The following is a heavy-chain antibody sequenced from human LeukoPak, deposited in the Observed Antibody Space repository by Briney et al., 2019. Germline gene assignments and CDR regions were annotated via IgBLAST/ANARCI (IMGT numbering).Heavy chain of an antibody. J-gene: IGHJ4*02. V-gene: IGHV4-34*01. CDR3: ARGWLHRYRIFDY. D-gene: IGHD5-24*01. CDR1: GGSLSGYY. Sequence: PSETLSLTRAVYGGSLSGYYWSWIRQPPGKGLEWIGEINHSGSTNYNPSLKSRVTISVDTSKNQFSLKLSSVTAADTAVYYCARGWLHRYRIFDYWGQGTLVTVSS. CDR2: INHSGST.